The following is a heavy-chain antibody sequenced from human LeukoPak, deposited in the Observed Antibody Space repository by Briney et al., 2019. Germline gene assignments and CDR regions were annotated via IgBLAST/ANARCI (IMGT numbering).Heavy chain of an antibody. CDR3: ARVVDYGDHYYYYYMDV. J-gene: IGHJ6*03. CDR1: GFTLSSYS. D-gene: IGHD4-17*01. V-gene: IGHV3-21*01. CDR2: ISRSSAYI. Sequence: GGSLRLSCAASGFTLSSYSMNWVRQAPGKGLEWVSSISRSSAYIYYADSVKGRFTISRDNAKNSLYLQMNSLRAEDTAVYYCARVVDYGDHYYYYYMDVWGKGTTVTVSS.